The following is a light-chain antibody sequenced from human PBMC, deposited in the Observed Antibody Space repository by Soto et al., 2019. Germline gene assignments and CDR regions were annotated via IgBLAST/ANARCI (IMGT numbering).Light chain of an antibody. J-gene: IGKJ5*01. Sequence: EFVLTQSPATLSLSAGERATLSCRASETVSSSLAWYQQKPGQAPRLLIYDASNRATDIPVRFSGRGSGTDFALTISSLEPEDFAVYYCQNRTNRAFGQGTRLEIK. CDR1: ETVSSS. CDR3: QNRTNRA. CDR2: DAS. V-gene: IGKV3-11*01.